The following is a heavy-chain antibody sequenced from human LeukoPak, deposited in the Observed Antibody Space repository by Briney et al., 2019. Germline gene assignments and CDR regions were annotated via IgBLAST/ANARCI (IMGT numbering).Heavy chain of an antibody. D-gene: IGHD1-26*01. CDR3: ARAIVGATSWFDP. CDR2: INPSGGST. J-gene: IGHJ5*02. V-gene: IGHV1-46*01. Sequence: XAPGQXLEWMGIINPSGGSTSYAQKFQGRVTMTRDTSTSTVYMELSSLRSEDTAVYYCARAIVGATSWFDPWGQGTLVTVSS.